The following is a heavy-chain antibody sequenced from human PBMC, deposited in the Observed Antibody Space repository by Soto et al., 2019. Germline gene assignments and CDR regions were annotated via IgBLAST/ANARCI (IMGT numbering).Heavy chain of an antibody. J-gene: IGHJ5*02. V-gene: IGHV4-59*01. CDR1: GGSISSYY. Sequence: SETLSLTCTVSGGSISSYYWSWIRQPPGKGLEWIGYIYYSGSTNYNPSLKSRVTISVDTSKNQFSLKLSSVTAADTAVYYCAGSLLLWFGELYNWFDPWGQGTLVTVSS. CDR2: IYYSGST. D-gene: IGHD3-10*01. CDR3: AGSLLLWFGELYNWFDP.